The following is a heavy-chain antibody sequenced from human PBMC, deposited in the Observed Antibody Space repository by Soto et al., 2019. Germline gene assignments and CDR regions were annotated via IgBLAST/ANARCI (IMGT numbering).Heavy chain of an antibody. D-gene: IGHD6-13*01. V-gene: IGHV4-61*01. CDR2: IYYSGST. J-gene: IGHJ6*02. CDR3: AGQYSSSGRYYYGMDV. Sequence: APEKLAVTYTVSGGSVSSGSYYWSWIRQPPGKGLEWIGYIYYSGSTNYNPSLKSRVTISVDTSKKQLSLNLSSVTAADTALYYRAGQYSSSGRYYYGMDVWCQGTSVT. CDR1: GGSVSSGSYY.